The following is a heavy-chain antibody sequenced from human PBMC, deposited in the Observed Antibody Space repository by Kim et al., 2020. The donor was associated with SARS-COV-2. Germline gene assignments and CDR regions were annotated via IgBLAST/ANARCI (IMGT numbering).Heavy chain of an antibody. J-gene: IGHJ4*02. D-gene: IGHD3-9*01. Sequence: GGSLRLSCAASGFTFSSYAMSWVRQAPGKGLEWVSAISGSGGSTYYADSVKGRFTISRDNSKNTLYLQMNSLRAEDTAVYYCAKDQRPDVYYDILTGYYDYWGQGTLVTVSS. V-gene: IGHV3-23*01. CDR2: ISGSGGST. CDR1: GFTFSSYA. CDR3: AKDQRPDVYYDILTGYYDY.